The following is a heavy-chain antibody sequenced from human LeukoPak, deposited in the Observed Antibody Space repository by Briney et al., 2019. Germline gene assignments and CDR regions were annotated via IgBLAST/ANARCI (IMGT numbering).Heavy chain of an antibody. CDR1: GFTFSSHG. D-gene: IGHD3-22*01. CDR2: ISSSGGNT. V-gene: IGHV3-23*01. J-gene: IGHJ4*02. CDR3: AKDLGGAMIVVV. Sequence: GGSLRLSCAASGFTFSSHGMSWARQTPGKGLEWVSTISSSGGNTYYADSVKGRFTISRDNSKNTLYLQMNSLRAEDTAIYYCAKDLGGAMIVVVGGQGTLVTVSS.